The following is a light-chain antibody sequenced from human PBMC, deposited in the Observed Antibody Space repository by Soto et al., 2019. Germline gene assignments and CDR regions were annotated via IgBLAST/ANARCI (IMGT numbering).Light chain of an antibody. CDR1: QSVSSY. Sequence: VMRLYAATLSVYPKERATLSCRASQSVSSYLAWYQQKPGQAPRLLIYDASSRATGIPDRFSGGGSGTDFTLTISRLEPEDFAVYYCQQFSSYPLTFGQGTRV. J-gene: IGKJ4*01. CDR2: DAS. CDR3: QQFSSYPLT. V-gene: IGKV3-11*01.